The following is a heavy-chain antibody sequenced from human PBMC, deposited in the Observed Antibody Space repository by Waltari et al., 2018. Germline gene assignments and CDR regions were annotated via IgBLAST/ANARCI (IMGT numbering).Heavy chain of an antibody. Sequence: QVQLQESGPGLVKPSETLSLPCTVSGGSISSYYWSWIRQPAGQGRAWIGRIYTSGSTNYNPSLKSRVTMSVDTSKNQFSLKLSSVTAADTAVYYCARDPPKPLLEWLSNDAFEIWVQRTMVTVAS. J-gene: IGHJ3*02. V-gene: IGHV4-4*07. CDR1: GGSISSYY. CDR3: ARDPPKPLLEWLSNDAFEI. CDR2: IYTSGST. D-gene: IGHD3-3*01.